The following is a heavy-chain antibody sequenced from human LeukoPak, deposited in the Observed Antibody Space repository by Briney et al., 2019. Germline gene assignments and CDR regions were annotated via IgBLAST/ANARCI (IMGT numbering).Heavy chain of an antibody. CDR1: GFTVSSNH. J-gene: IGHJ3*02. Sequence: GGSLRSSCAASGFTVSSNHMSWVRQAPGKGLEWVSGIYSGGSTYYADSVKGRFTISRDNSQNTLYLQMNSLRVEDTAVYYCARDRYGRNAFDIWGQGTMVTVSS. V-gene: IGHV3-53*01. D-gene: IGHD1-1*01. CDR3: ARDRYGRNAFDI. CDR2: IYSGGST.